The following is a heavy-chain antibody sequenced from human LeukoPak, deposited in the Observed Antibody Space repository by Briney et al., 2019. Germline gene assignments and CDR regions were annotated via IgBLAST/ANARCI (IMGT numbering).Heavy chain of an antibody. D-gene: IGHD3-16*01. Sequence: RGESLQISCQGSGYSFSTSWIAWVRQAPGKGLEWVGSIYFGDSDPRYSPSFQGHVTMSADKSVNTASLQWSSLQGSDTGIYYCAKVKSFGYWFFDLWGRGTLVAVSS. CDR3: AKVKSFGYWFFDL. CDR1: GYSFSTSW. CDR2: IYFGDSDP. V-gene: IGHV5-51*01. J-gene: IGHJ2*01.